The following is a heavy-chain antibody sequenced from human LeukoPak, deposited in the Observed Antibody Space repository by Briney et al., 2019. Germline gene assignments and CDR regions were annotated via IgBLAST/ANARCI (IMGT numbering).Heavy chain of an antibody. Sequence: GGSLRLSCAASGFNFSTYSMNWVRQAPGKGLEWVAVMSYVGSNKYYADSVKGRFTISRDNSKNTLYLQMNSLRAEDTAVYYCARLLAGSGYARDAFDIWGQGTMVTVSS. CDR1: GFNFSTYS. J-gene: IGHJ3*02. D-gene: IGHD3-22*01. CDR3: ARLLAGSGYARDAFDI. CDR2: MSYVGSNK. V-gene: IGHV3-30*03.